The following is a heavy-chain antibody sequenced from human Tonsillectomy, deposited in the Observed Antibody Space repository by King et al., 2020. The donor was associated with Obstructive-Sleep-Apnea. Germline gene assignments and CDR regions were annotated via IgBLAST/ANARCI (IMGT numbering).Heavy chain of an antibody. CDR3: ATIPRKGRAVAGTGGDYYYGMDV. V-gene: IGHV3-23*04. Sequence: QLVQSGGGLVQPGGALRLSCAASGFTFSSYAMSWVRQAPGKGLDWVSAISGSGGSTYHPDSGKGRFTISRDNSKNTLYLQMDSPSAEDTAVYYRATIPRKGRAVAGTGGDYYYGMDVWGQGTTVTVSS. J-gene: IGHJ6*02. CDR2: ISGSGGST. CDR1: GFTFSSYA. D-gene: IGHD6-19*01.